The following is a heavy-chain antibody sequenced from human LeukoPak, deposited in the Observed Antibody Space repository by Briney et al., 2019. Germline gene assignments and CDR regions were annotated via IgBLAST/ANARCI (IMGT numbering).Heavy chain of an antibody. CDR1: GFTFSSYG. CDR2: IWYDGSNK. CDR3: ARDISRRGVTYFDY. Sequence: PGGSLRLSCAASGFTFSSYGMHWVRQAPGKGLEWVAVIWYDGSNKYYADSVKGRFTISRDNSKNTLYLQMNSLRAEDTAVYYCARDISRRGVTYFDYWGQGTLVTVSS. J-gene: IGHJ4*02. V-gene: IGHV3-33*01. D-gene: IGHD3-10*01.